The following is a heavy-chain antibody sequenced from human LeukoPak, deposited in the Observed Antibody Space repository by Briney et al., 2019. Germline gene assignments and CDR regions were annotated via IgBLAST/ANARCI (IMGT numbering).Heavy chain of an antibody. CDR1: GGTISGYY. J-gene: IGHJ4*02. Sequence: SETLSLTCTVSGGTISGYYWSWIRQPAGKGLEWIGRIYISGSTNYNPSLKSRLTMPVDTSKNQFSLKLSSVTAADTAVYYCARVGQGSGWYFDYWGQGTLVTVSS. CDR3: ARVGQGSGWYFDY. V-gene: IGHV4-4*07. D-gene: IGHD6-19*01. CDR2: IYISGST.